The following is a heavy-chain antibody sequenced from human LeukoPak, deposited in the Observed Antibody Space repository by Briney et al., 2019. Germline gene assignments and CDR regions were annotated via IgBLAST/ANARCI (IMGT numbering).Heavy chain of an antibody. J-gene: IGHJ4*02. CDR3: ASPGYSYGSLNDY. V-gene: IGHV3-23*01. CDR2: IRDSGSST. CDR1: GFTFSSYA. Sequence: GGSLRLSCAASGFTFSSYAMSWVRQAPGKGLEWVSAIRDSGSSTHYADSVKGRFTTSRDNSENTLFLQMNSLRAEDTAIYYCASPGYSYGSLNDYWGQGTLVTVSS. D-gene: IGHD5-18*01.